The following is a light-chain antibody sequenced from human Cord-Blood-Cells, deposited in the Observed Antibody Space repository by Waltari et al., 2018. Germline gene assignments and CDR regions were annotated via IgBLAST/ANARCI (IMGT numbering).Light chain of an antibody. J-gene: IGLJ3*02. CDR1: SPNIGRNY. Sequence: QSVLTQPTPASGTPGQRATISCSGRSPNIGRNYVYWYQQLPGTAPKLLIYRNKQRPSGVPDRFSGSKSGTSASLAISGLRSEDEADYYCAAWDDSLRVFGGGTKLTVL. CDR2: RNK. V-gene: IGLV1-47*01. CDR3: AAWDDSLRV.